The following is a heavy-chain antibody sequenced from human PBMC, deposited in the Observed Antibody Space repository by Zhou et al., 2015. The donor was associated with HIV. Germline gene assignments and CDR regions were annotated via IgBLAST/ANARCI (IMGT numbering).Heavy chain of an antibody. CDR3: ASLERNYYDSSGYAFDI. CDR2: IIPIFGTA. J-gene: IGHJ3*02. Sequence: QVQLVQSGAEVKKPGSSVKVSCKASGGTFSSYAISWVRQAPGQGLEWMGGIIPIFGTANYAQKFQGRVTITADKSTSTAYMELSSLRSEDTAVYYCASLERNYYDSSGYAFDIWGQGTMVTVSS. D-gene: IGHD3-22*01. V-gene: IGHV1-69*06. CDR1: GGTFSSYA.